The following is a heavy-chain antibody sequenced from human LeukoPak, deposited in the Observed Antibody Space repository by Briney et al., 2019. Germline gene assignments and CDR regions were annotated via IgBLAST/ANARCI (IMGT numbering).Heavy chain of an antibody. CDR1: GYSFTSYW. Sequence: GESLKISCKGSGYSFTSYWIGWVRQMPGKGLEWMGIIYPGDADTRYSPSFQGQVTISADKSISTACLQWSSLKASDAAMYYCARTVNTDWADYWGQGTLVTVSS. V-gene: IGHV5-51*01. D-gene: IGHD4-17*01. J-gene: IGHJ4*02. CDR3: ARTVNTDWADY. CDR2: IYPGDADT.